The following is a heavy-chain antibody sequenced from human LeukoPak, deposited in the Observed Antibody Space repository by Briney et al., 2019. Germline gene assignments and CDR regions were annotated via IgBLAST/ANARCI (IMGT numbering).Heavy chain of an antibody. V-gene: IGHV4-39*01. D-gene: IGHD4-17*01. CDR2: VYNTGSS. J-gene: IGHJ5*02. Sequence: PSETLSLTCTVSGGSITSSDYYWDWIRQPPGKGLEWIGSVYNTGSSYYNGAFKSRATISIDTSKNLFSLKLKSVTAADTAMYYCARKTVTNWFDPWGQGTLVTVSS. CDR1: GGSITSSDYY. CDR3: ARKTVTNWFDP.